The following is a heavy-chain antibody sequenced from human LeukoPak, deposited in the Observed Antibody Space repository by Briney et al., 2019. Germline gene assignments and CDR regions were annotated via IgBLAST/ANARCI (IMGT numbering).Heavy chain of an antibody. V-gene: IGHV5-51*01. J-gene: IGHJ4*02. CDR1: GYSSTIYW. Sequence: GGSLRLSCKGSGYSSTIYWIGWVRQMPGKGLEWMGIIYPGDSDTTYSPSFQGQVTISADRSINTAYLHWSSLEASDTAIYYCARRLKNSNGWTFDYWGQGTLVTVSS. D-gene: IGHD6-19*01. CDR2: IYPGDSDT. CDR3: ARRLKNSNGWTFDY.